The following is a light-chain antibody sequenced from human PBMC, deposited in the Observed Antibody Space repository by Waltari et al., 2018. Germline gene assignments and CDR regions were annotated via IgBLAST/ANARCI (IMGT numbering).Light chain of an antibody. CDR3: HSADYSGAFRV. V-gene: IGLV3-25*03. CDR2: KDT. Sequence: SYELTQPPSVSVSPGQPARITCSGDDLTKQFTYWYQQQPGQAPTLLIYKDTGSRPGIPGRFSGSSSGTTVTLTISGVQAEDESDYYCHSADYSGAFRVFGGGTKLIVV. CDR1: DLTKQF. J-gene: IGLJ2*01.